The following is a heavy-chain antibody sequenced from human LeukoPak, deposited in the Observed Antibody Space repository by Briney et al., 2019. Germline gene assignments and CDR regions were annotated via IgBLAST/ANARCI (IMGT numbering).Heavy chain of an antibody. CDR1: GFTVSSNY. Sequence: GGSLRLSCAASGFTVSSNYMSWVRQAPGKGLEWVSVIYSGGSTYYADSVKGRFTISRDNSKNTLYLQMNSLRAEDTAVYYCARGPKTMTPYYYYYMDVWGKGTTVTISS. CDR3: ARGPKTMTPYYYYYMDV. CDR2: IYSGGST. D-gene: IGHD3-22*01. V-gene: IGHV3-53*01. J-gene: IGHJ6*03.